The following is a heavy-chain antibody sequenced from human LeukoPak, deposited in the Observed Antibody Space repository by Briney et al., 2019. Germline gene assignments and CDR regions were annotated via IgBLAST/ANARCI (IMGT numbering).Heavy chain of an antibody. CDR2: ISYDGSNK. CDR1: GFTFSSYG. D-gene: IGHD4-17*01. J-gene: IGHJ2*01. Sequence: PGGSLRLSCAASGFTFSSYGMHWVRQAPGKGLEWVAVISYDGSNKYYADSVKGRFTISRDNSKNTLYLQMNSLRAEDTAVYYCARTYGDYVSLGYFDLWGRGTLVTVSS. CDR3: ARTYGDYVSLGYFDL. V-gene: IGHV3-30*03.